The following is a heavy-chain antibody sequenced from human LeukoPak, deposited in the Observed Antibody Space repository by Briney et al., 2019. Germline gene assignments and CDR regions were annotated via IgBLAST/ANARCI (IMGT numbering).Heavy chain of an antibody. D-gene: IGHD4-23*01. CDR1: GYSFTSHY. CDR3: ARDTSVGDVAWWFDP. J-gene: IGHJ5*02. CDR2: INPTGSST. Sequence: ASVKVSCKASGYSFTSHYRHLVRQAPGQGLEWFGLINPTGSSTLYAQKVQGKVTMTRDMSTTTAYLALSSLRSADTAVYYCARDTSVGDVAWWFDPWGQGTLVTVSS. V-gene: IGHV1-46*01.